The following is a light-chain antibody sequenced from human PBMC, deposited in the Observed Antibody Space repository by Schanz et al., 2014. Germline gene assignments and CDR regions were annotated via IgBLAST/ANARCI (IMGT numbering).Light chain of an antibody. CDR2: VNSDGSH. Sequence: VLTQSPSASASLGASVRLTCTLSSGHSNYAIAWHQQQPEKGPRYLMKVNSDGSHTKGDGIPDRFSGSSSGAERYLTIFSLQSEDEADYYCQTWGTGIRVFGGGTKLTVL. J-gene: IGLJ2*01. V-gene: IGLV4-69*01. CDR3: QTWGTGIRV. CDR1: SGHSNYA.